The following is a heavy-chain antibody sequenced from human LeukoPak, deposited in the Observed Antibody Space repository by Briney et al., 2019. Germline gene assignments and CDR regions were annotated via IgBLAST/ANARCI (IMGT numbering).Heavy chain of an antibody. D-gene: IGHD3-3*01. J-gene: IGHJ6*02. CDR1: GGSISSYY. CDR2: IYYSGST. Sequence: SETLTPTCIVSGGSISSYYWSWIRQPPGKGLEWIGYIYYSGSTNYNPSLKSRVTISVDTSKNQFSLKLSSVTAADTAVYYCAREYYDFWSGPDYYCYGMDVWGQGTTVTVSS. V-gene: IGHV4-59*01. CDR3: AREYYDFWSGPDYYCYGMDV.